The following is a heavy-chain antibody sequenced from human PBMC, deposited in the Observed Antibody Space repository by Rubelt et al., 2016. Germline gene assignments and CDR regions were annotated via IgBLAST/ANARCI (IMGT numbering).Heavy chain of an antibody. Sequence: IYAQKFQGRVTMTRDTSINTAYMELSRLRSDDTAVYYCARDARDIVASSMYWFDPWGQGTLVTVSS. D-gene: IGHD5-12*01. J-gene: IGHJ5*02. CDR3: ARDARDIVASSMYWFDP. V-gene: IGHV1-2*02.